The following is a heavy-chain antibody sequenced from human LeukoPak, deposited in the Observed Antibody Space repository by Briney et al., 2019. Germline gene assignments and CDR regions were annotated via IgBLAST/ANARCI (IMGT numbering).Heavy chain of an antibody. CDR3: ARSTIAAPHAFDI. CDR2: IYYGGST. Sequence: SETLSLTCTVSGGSIGSYYWSWIRQPPGKGLEWIGYIYYGGSTNYNPSLKSRVTISVDTSKNQLSLKLSSVTAADTAAYYCARSTIAAPHAFDIWGQGTMVTVSS. D-gene: IGHD6-6*01. J-gene: IGHJ3*02. V-gene: IGHV4-59*01. CDR1: GGSIGSYY.